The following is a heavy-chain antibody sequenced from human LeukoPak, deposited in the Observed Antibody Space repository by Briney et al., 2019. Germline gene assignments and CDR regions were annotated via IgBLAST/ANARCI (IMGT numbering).Heavy chain of an antibody. CDR1: GGSISSNNYF. CDR2: IYDSGST. D-gene: IGHD3-3*01. CDR3: QSRFLEWLLDY. Sequence: SEPLSLTCTVSGGSISSNNYFWGWIRQPPGKGLEWIGSIYDSGSTYYNPSLKSRVTISVDTSKNQFSLKLNSVTAADTAMYYCQSRFLEWLLDYWGQGTLVTVSS. J-gene: IGHJ4*02. V-gene: IGHV4-39*01.